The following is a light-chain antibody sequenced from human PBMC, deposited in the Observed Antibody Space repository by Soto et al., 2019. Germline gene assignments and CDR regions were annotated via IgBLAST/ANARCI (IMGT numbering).Light chain of an antibody. Sequence: EIVMTQSPATLSVSPGERVTLSCRASQSVSSNLAWYQQAPGQAPRLLIYSASTRATGIPARFSGSGSGTDFTLTISSLEPEDFAVYYCQQRSNWWTFGQGTKVDI. V-gene: IGKV3-15*01. CDR2: SAS. CDR3: QQRSNWWT. CDR1: QSVSSN. J-gene: IGKJ1*01.